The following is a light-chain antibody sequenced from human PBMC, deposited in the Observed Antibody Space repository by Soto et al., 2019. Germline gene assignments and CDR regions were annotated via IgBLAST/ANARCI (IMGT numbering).Light chain of an antibody. CDR2: GAS. CDR1: QTVSITY. J-gene: IGKJ5*01. V-gene: IGKV3-20*01. CDR3: QQYGSSPLIS. Sequence: VLTQSPGTLSLSPGESATLSCRASQTVSITYLTWYQQKPGQAPRLLIFGASKRATGIPDRFSGSGSGRDFTLTISGLEPEDFSVYYCQQYGSSPLISFGQGTRLEIK.